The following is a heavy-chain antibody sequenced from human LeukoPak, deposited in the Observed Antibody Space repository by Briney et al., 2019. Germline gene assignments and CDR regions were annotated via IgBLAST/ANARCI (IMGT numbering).Heavy chain of an antibody. CDR1: GGSFSGYY. V-gene: IGHV4-34*01. D-gene: IGHD2-2*01. J-gene: IGHJ4*02. Sequence: PSETLSLTCAVYGGSFSGYYWSWIRQPPGKGLEWIGEINHSGSTNYNPSLKSRVTMSVDTSKNQFSLKLSSVTAADTAVYYCASLGGYCSSTSCPGVDYWGQGTLVTVSS. CDR3: ASLGGYCSSTSCPGVDY. CDR2: INHSGST.